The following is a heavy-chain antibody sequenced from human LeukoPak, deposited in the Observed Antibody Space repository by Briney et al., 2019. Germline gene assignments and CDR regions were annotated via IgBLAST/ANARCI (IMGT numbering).Heavy chain of an antibody. CDR3: ARDNPTSNYGVGTWGWFDP. CDR1: GGSFSGYY. CDR2: IYHSGST. V-gene: IGHV4-34*01. Sequence: SETLSLTCAVYGGSFSGYYWSWIRQPPGKGLEWIGEIYHSGSTNYNPSLKSRVTISVDTSKNQFSLKLSSVTAADTAVYYCARDNPTSNYGVGTWGWFDPWGQGTLVTVSS. J-gene: IGHJ5*02. D-gene: IGHD4-11*01.